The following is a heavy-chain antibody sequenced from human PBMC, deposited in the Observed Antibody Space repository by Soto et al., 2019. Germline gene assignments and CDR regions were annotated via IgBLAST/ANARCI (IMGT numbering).Heavy chain of an antibody. Sequence: QVQLQESGPGLVKPSETLSLTCTVSGGSISSYYWSWIRQPPGKGLEWIGYIYYSGSTNYNPSLTRRDTRAVDSSKHLFSLKLRSVTAADTAVYYCARVGSDCCGDCYSRWYFDLWGRGTLVTVSS. D-gene: IGHD2-21*02. CDR1: GGSISSYY. V-gene: IGHV4-59*01. J-gene: IGHJ2*01. CDR2: IYYSGST. CDR3: ARVGSDCCGDCYSRWYFDL.